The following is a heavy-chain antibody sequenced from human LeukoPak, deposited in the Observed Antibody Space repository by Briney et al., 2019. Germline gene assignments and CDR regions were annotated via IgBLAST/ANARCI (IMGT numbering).Heavy chain of an antibody. V-gene: IGHV1-8*01. Sequence: GASVKVSCKASGYTFTSYDINWVRQATGRGLEWMGWMNPNSGNTGYAQKFQGRVTMTRNTSISTAYVELSSLRSEDTAVYYCVEVGFGDAFDIWGQGTMVTVSS. CDR2: MNPNSGNT. D-gene: IGHD3-16*01. CDR1: GYTFTSYD. J-gene: IGHJ3*02. CDR3: VEVGFGDAFDI.